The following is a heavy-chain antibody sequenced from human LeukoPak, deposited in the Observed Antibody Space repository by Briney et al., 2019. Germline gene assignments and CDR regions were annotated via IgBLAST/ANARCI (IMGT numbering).Heavy chain of an antibody. Sequence: ASVKVSCKASGYTFTDYFIHWVRQAPGQGREWMGPINPNGGGTDDAQNFQGRVTMTRDTSISTAYMELSRLTSDDTAVYYCARDLLSTSNWELDYWGQRILVTVSS. CDR1: GYTFTDYF. V-gene: IGHV1-2*06. D-gene: IGHD7-27*01. CDR3: ARDLLSTSNWELDY. J-gene: IGHJ4*02. CDR2: INPNGGGT.